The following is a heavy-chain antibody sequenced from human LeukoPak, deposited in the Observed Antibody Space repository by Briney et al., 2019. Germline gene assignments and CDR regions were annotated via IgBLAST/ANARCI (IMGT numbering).Heavy chain of an antibody. D-gene: IGHD2-2*01. V-gene: IGHV5-51*01. CDR1: GYTFTSYW. Sequence: GESLKISCKTSGYTFTSYWIAWVRQMPGKGLEWLGVIYPGDSDTRYSPSFQGQVSISADKSTTTAFLQWSSLQASDTAIYYCARRRYCGNTSCYEGAFDVWGQGTLVPVSS. CDR3: ARRRYCGNTSCYEGAFDV. CDR2: IYPGDSDT. J-gene: IGHJ3*01.